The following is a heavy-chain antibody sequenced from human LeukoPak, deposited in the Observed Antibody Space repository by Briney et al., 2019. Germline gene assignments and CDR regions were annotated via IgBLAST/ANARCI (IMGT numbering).Heavy chain of an antibody. Sequence: PGGSLRLSCAASGFTFSDYYMSWGRQAPGKGLEWVSYISSSSSYTNYTDSVKGRFTISRDNAKNSLYLQMNSLRAEDTAVYYCARDGAWDIVVPPYYYGMDVWGKGTTVTVSS. D-gene: IGHD2-15*01. CDR2: ISSSSSYT. CDR1: GFTFSDYY. CDR3: ARDGAWDIVVPPYYYGMDV. J-gene: IGHJ6*04. V-gene: IGHV3-11*06.